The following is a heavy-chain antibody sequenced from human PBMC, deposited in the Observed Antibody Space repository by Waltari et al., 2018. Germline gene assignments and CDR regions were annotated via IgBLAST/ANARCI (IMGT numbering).Heavy chain of an antibody. CDR1: GVTFSSYT. CDR3: ARAGLASYYGMDV. J-gene: IGHJ6*02. V-gene: IGHV1-69*02. Sequence: QVQLVQSGAEVKKPGSSVTVSCKASGVTFSSYTIRWVRQAPGQGLEWMGRIIPILGIANYAQKFQGRVTITADKSTSTAYMELSSLRSEDTAVYYCARAGLASYYGMDVWGQGTTVTVSS. CDR2: IIPILGIA.